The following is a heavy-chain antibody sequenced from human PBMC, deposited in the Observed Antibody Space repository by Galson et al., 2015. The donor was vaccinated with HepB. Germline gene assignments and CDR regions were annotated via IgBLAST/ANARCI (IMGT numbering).Heavy chain of an antibody. Sequence: SLRLSCAASGFAFNTYGMHWVRQAPGKGLEWVATIWYDGKNEYYADSVEGRFTISRDNSKNTLYLQMNSLRAADTAVYYCARDRERDGNNAGFDYWGQGTLVTVSS. D-gene: IGHD5-24*01. CDR3: ARDRERDGNNAGFDY. CDR1: GFAFNTYG. CDR2: IWYDGKNE. V-gene: IGHV3-33*01. J-gene: IGHJ4*02.